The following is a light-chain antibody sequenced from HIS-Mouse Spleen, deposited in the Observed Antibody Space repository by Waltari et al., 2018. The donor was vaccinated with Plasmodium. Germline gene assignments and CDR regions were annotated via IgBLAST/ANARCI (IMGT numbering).Light chain of an antibody. CDR1: QDISNY. CDR2: DAS. Sequence: DIQMTQSPSSLSASVGARVTTTCQASQDISNYLNWYQQKPGKAPKLLIYDASNLETGVPSRFSGSGSGTDFTFTISSLQPEDIATYYCQQYDNLPPYTFGQGTKLEIK. J-gene: IGKJ2*01. CDR3: QQYDNLPPYT. V-gene: IGKV1-33*01.